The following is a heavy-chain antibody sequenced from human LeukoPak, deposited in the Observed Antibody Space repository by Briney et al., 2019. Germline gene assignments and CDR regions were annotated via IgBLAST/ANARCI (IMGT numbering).Heavy chain of an antibody. D-gene: IGHD5-12*01. CDR3: AKGPEDIVATILPYWYFDL. V-gene: IGHV3-23*01. CDR2: ISGSGGST. Sequence: GGSLRLSCAASGFTFSSYAMSWVRQAPGRGLEWVSAISGSGGSTYYADSVKGRFTISRDNSKNTLYLQMNSLRAEDTAVYYCAKGPEDIVATILPYWYFDLWGRGTLVTVSS. CDR1: GFTFSSYA. J-gene: IGHJ2*01.